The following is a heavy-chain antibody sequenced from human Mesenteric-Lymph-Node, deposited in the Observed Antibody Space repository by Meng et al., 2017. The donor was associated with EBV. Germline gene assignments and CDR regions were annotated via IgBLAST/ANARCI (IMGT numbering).Heavy chain of an antibody. D-gene: IGHD4-17*01. CDR1: GDSVSNGDYS. Sequence: QPPAPSSRLCDASPTLSLPRDVSGDSVSNGDYSWSWIRQPSGKGLEWIGHIYHSGPSYYNPSLRSRVSISLDRAKNEFSLMLNSVTAADTAFYYCARSFNGDWPFFDLWGRGTLVTVSS. CDR3: ARSFNGDWPFFDL. V-gene: IGHV4-30-2*01. CDR2: IYHSGPS. J-gene: IGHJ2*01.